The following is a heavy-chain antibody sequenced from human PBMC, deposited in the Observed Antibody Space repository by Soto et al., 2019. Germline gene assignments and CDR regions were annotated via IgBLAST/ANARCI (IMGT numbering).Heavy chain of an antibody. CDR1: GFTFSSYS. Sequence: GGSLRLSCAASGFTFSSYSMNWVRQAPGKGLEWVSSISSSSSYIYYADSVKGRFTISRDNAKNSLYLQMNSLRAEDTAVYYCARDRVTAIHRWFDPWGQGTLVTVSS. V-gene: IGHV3-21*01. D-gene: IGHD2-21*02. CDR3: ARDRVTAIHRWFDP. CDR2: ISSSSSYI. J-gene: IGHJ5*02.